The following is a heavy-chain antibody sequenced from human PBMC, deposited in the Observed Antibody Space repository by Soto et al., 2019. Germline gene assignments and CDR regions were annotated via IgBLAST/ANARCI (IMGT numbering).Heavy chain of an antibody. V-gene: IGHV4-4*02. CDR3: VARHFRSAPRTDTSLDY. J-gene: IGHJ4*02. Sequence: ASETLSLTSAVSSDSTNSSHWWNWFSQPPGKGLEWIGQISHSGSTNYNPSLTSRVTISVDKSKNHFSLKATSVTAADTAVYYWVARHFRSAPRTDTSLDYWDQGSMVTVSS. D-gene: IGHD3-3*02. CDR1: SDSTNSSHW. CDR2: ISHSGST.